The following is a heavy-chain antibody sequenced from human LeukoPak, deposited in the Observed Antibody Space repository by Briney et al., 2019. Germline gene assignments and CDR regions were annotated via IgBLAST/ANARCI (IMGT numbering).Heavy chain of an antibody. CDR1: GYTFTGYY. CDR2: INPNSGGT. J-gene: IGHJ4*02. D-gene: IGHD1-1*01. CDR3: ARGTGTTRGLHY. Sequence: ASVKVSCKASGYTFTGYYMHWVRQAPGQGLEWMGWINPNSGGTNYAQKFQGRDTMTRDTSISTAYMELSRLRSDDTAVYYCARGTGTTRGLHYWGQGTLVTVSS. V-gene: IGHV1-2*02.